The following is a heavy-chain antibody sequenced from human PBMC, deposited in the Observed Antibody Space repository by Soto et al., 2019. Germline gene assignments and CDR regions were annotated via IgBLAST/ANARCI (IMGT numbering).Heavy chain of an antibody. CDR2: INPSGGST. V-gene: IGHV1-46*01. J-gene: IGHJ6*02. CDR1: GYTFTSYY. D-gene: IGHD3-22*01. CDR3: ARDYYDSSGSHRYYYYGMDV. Sequence: QVQLVQSGAEVKKPGASVKVSCKASGYTFTSYYMHWVRQAPGQGLEWMGIINPSGGSTSYAQKFQGRVTMTRDTSTSTVYMELSSLRSEDTAVYYCARDYYDSSGSHRYYYYGMDVLGQGTTVTVSS.